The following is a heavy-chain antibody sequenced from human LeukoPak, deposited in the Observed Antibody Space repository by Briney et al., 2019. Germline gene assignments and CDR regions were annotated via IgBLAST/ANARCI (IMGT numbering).Heavy chain of an antibody. Sequence: GGSLRLSCTASGFIFRDYVMSWVRQAPGKGPEWVAAIWRTGDWTHYVDSVKGRFTISRDNSKNTLYLQMNRLRVADPAIYYCAKDRHDYGDYAFDSWGQGTLVTVSS. CDR1: GFIFRDYV. J-gene: IGHJ4*02. CDR2: IWRTGDWT. CDR3: AKDRHDYGDYAFDS. V-gene: IGHV3-23*05. D-gene: IGHD4-17*01.